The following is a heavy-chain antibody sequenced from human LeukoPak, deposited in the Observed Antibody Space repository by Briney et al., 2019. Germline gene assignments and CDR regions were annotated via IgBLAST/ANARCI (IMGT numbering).Heavy chain of an antibody. V-gene: IGHV1-69*04. CDR1: GGTFSSYA. D-gene: IGHD6-13*01. J-gene: IGHJ4*02. CDR3: SGALGAGQTYHFDY. Sequence: SVKVSCKASGGTFSSYAISWVRQAPGQGLEWMGRIIPILGIANYAQKFQGRVTITADKSTSTAYIELSSLRSEDNAWDFCSGALGAGQTYHFDYWGQGTLVTVSS. CDR2: IIPILGIA.